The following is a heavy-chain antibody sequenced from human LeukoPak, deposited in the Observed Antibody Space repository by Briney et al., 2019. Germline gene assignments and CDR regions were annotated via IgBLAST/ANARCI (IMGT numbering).Heavy chain of an antibody. CDR2: VSGSGDST. J-gene: IGHJ4*02. Sequence: PGGSLRLSCAASGFTFSNYAMSWVRQAPGKGLEWVSAVSGSGDSTYYAGSVKGRFTISRDNSKNTVYLQMNSLRAEDTAVYYCAKFWGFGDYAIDYWGQGTLVTVSS. D-gene: IGHD4-17*01. V-gene: IGHV3-23*01. CDR3: AKFWGFGDYAIDY. CDR1: GFTFSNYA.